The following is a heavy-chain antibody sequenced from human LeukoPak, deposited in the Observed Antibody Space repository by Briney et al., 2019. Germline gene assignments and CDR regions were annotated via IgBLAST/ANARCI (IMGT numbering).Heavy chain of an antibody. J-gene: IGHJ4*02. CDR3: ARDFTVGVMFDY. Sequence: GGCLRLSCAASGFTFSSYWMHWVRQAPGKGLVWVSRTNHDGSNTNYADSVKGRFAISRDNAKNTLHLQMNSLRAEDTAVYYCARDFTVGVMFDYWGQRILVTDSS. CDR1: GFTFSSYW. D-gene: IGHD3-16*01. V-gene: IGHV3-74*01. CDR2: TNHDGSNT.